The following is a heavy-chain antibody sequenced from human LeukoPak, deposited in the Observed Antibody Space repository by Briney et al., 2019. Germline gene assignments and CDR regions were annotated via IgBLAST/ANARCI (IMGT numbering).Heavy chain of an antibody. CDR3: ARGGGGYCSSTGCYLHPFDY. D-gene: IGHD2-2*01. CDR2: INHSGST. Sequence: PSETLSLTCAVYGGSFSGYYWSWIRQPPGKGLEWIGEINHSGSTNYNPSLKSRVTISVDTSKNQFSLKLSSVTAADTAVYYCARGGGGYCSSTGCYLHPFDYWGQGTLVTVSS. CDR1: GGSFSGYY. J-gene: IGHJ4*02. V-gene: IGHV4-34*01.